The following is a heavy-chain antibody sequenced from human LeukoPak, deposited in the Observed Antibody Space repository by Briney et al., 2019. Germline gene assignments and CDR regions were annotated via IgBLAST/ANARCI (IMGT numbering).Heavy chain of an antibody. Sequence: GGSLRLSYAASGFTFDDYGMSCVRQAPGKGLEWVTGINWNGGNTGYADSVKGRFTISRDNAKNSLYLQMNSLRAEETALYYCARESEAESWLVGNYFDYWGQGTLVTVSS. CDR1: GFTFDDYG. J-gene: IGHJ4*02. V-gene: IGHV3-20*03. D-gene: IGHD6-19*01. CDR3: ARESEAESWLVGNYFDY. CDR2: INWNGGNT.